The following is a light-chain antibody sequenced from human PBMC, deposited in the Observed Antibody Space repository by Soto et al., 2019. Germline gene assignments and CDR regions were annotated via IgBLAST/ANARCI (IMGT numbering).Light chain of an antibody. CDR2: GNS. CDR1: SSNIGAGYD. V-gene: IGLV1-40*01. Sequence: CTGSSSNIGAGYDVHWYQQLPGTAPKLLIYGNSNRPSGVPDRFSGSKSGTSASLAITGLQAEDEADYYCQSYDSSVSKVVFGGGTQLTVL. CDR3: QSYDSSVSKVV. J-gene: IGLJ2*01.